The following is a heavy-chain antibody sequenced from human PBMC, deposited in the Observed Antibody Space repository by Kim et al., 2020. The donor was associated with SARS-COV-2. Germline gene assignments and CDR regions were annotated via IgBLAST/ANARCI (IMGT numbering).Heavy chain of an antibody. CDR3: AKYPPGRNPFDC. CDR2: ISPSGDST. V-gene: IGHV3-23*01. J-gene: IGHJ4*02. Sequence: GGSLRLSCAASGFPFRNYAMQWVRQAPGKGLEWVSAISPSGDSTYYADSVKGRFTISRDNSKNILYLQMNSLRADDTAVFYCAKYPPGRNPFDCWGQGTLVTVSS. CDR1: GFPFRNYA.